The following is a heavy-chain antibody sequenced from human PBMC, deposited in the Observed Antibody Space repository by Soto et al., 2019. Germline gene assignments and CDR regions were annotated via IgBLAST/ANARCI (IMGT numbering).Heavy chain of an antibody. V-gene: IGHV1-46*01. D-gene: IGHD4-4*01. CDR1: AYTFTGYY. CDR2: INPTGGSS. J-gene: IGHJ6*02. Sequence: GASVKVSCKASAYTFTGYYMHWVRQAPGQGLEWMGWINPTGGSSTYAQKFQGRVTMTSDTSTSTVYMELSSLRSEDTAVYYCARARDYSNYGMDVWGQGTTVTVSS. CDR3: ARARDYSNYGMDV.